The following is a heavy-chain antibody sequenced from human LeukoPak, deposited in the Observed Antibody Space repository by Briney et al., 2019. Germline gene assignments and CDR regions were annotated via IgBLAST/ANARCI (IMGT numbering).Heavy chain of an antibody. CDR3: ARVSGYYAD. D-gene: IGHD3-22*01. CDR2: ISSNGGST. J-gene: IGHJ4*02. CDR1: GFTFSSYA. Sequence: GGSLRLSCAASGFTFSSYAMHWVRQAPGKGLEYVSAISSNGGSTYYANSVKGRFTISRDNSKNTLYLQMGSLGAEDMAVYYCARVSGYYADWGQGTLVTVSS. V-gene: IGHV3-64*01.